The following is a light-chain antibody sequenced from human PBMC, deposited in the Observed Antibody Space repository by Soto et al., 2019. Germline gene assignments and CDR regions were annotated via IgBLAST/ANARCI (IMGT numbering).Light chain of an antibody. CDR3: QQYQNLWT. CDR1: QSVGSG. Sequence: EIVEANSQTTLSVSLGDRAPLSCRARQSVGSGLSWYQQKPDQAPRLLIYGASTRATGIPARFSGSGSGTEFTLTISGLQSEDFALYYCQQYQNLWTFGHGSKWIS. J-gene: IGKJ1*01. V-gene: IGKV3-15*01. CDR2: GAS.